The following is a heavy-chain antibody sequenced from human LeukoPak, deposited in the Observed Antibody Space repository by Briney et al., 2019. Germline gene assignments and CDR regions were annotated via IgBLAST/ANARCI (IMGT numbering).Heavy chain of an antibody. J-gene: IGHJ6*02. CDR3: ARDSPQNCSSTSCYVGYYGMDV. Sequence: ASVKASCKASGYTFTGYHMHWVRQAPGQGLEWMGWINPNSGGTNYAQKFQGRVTMTRDTSISTAYMELSRLRSDDTAVYYCARDSPQNCSSTSCYVGYYGMDVWGQGTTVTVSS. CDR2: INPNSGGT. D-gene: IGHD2-2*01. V-gene: IGHV1-2*02. CDR1: GYTFTGYH.